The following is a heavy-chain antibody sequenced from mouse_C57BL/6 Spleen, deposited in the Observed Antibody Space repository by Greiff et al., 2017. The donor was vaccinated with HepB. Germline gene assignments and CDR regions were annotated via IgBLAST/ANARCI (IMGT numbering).Heavy chain of an antibody. V-gene: IGHV1-82*01. J-gene: IGHJ1*03. D-gene: IGHD1-1*01. Sequence: VKLMESGPELVKPGASVKISCKASGYAFSSSWMNWVKQRPGKGLEWIGRIYPGDGDTNYNGKFKGKATLTADKSSSTAYMQLSSLTSEDSAVYFCARPYYYGSSYGYFDVWGTGTTVTVSS. CDR1: GYAFSSSW. CDR3: ARPYYYGSSYGYFDV. CDR2: IYPGDGDT.